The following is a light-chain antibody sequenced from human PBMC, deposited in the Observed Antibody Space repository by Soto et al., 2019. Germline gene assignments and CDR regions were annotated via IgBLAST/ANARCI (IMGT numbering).Light chain of an antibody. J-gene: IGLJ1*01. CDR1: AGDVGSYNL. CDR3: SSYASYISSYV. V-gene: IGLV2-23*01. Sequence: QSVLPQPDSVSGSPGQSITISCTGTAGDVGSYNLVSWYQQRPGKAPKLLIYEATKRPLGLSNRFSGSRSGNTASLTISGLQAEDEADYYCSSYASYISSYVFGPGTKVTVL. CDR2: EAT.